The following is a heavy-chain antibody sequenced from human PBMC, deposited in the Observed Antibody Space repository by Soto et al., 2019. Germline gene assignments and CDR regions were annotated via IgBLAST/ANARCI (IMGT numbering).Heavy chain of an antibody. CDR3: AKKFSYGSGTYLYYFDY. J-gene: IGHJ4*02. V-gene: IGHV3-23*01. D-gene: IGHD3-10*01. Sequence: EVQLLESGGGLVQPGGSLRLSCAASGFTFSNYAMTWVRQAPGKGLEWVSTINYSGGSTYYADSVKGRFTVSRDNSKNXXYLQMNSLRAEDTAVYYCAKKFSYGSGTYLYYFDYWGQGTLVTVSS. CDR1: GFTFSNYA. CDR2: INYSGGST.